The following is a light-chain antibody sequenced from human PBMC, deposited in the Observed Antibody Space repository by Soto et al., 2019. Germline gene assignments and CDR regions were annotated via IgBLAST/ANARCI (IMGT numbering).Light chain of an antibody. CDR3: SSYTSSSSLV. V-gene: IGLV2-14*01. CDR1: SSDVGGYTY. Sequence: QSALTQPASVSGSPGQSITISCNGTSSDVGGYTYVSWYQQHPGKAPKLIISEVSNRPSGVSHRFSGSKSGNTASLTITGLQAADEADYYCSSYTSSSSLVFGGGTKLTVL. J-gene: IGLJ3*02. CDR2: EVS.